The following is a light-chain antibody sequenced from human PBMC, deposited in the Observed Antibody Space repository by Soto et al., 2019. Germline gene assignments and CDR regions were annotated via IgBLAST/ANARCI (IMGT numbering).Light chain of an antibody. Sequence: DIVLTQSPGPLSLSPGERATLSCRASQSVSNNYLAWYQQKPGQAPRLLIYGASNRATGIPDRFSGGGSGTDFTLTISRLEPEDFAVYYCQQYGSSGTLGQGTKVDIK. CDR1: QSVSNNY. CDR3: QQYGSSGT. CDR2: GAS. J-gene: IGKJ1*01. V-gene: IGKV3-20*01.